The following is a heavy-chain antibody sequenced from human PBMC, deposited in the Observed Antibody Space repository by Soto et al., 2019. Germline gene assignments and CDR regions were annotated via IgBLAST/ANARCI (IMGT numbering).Heavy chain of an antibody. Sequence: QVQLQESGPGLVKPSQTLSLTCTVSGGSISSGGYYWSWIRQHPGKGLEWIGYIFYSGSTYYNPSLKSRVTISVDTSKTQFSLKLSSVTAAYTAVYYCARYDNSGSHGVDIWGQGTMVTVSS. CDR2: IFYSGST. CDR3: ARYDNSGSHGVDI. J-gene: IGHJ3*02. D-gene: IGHD3-22*01. CDR1: GGSISSGGYY. V-gene: IGHV4-31*03.